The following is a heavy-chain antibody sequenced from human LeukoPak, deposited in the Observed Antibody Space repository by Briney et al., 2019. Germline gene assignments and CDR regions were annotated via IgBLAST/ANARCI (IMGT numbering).Heavy chain of an antibody. D-gene: IGHD1-14*01. CDR1: GFTFSSYS. J-gene: IGHJ3*02. V-gene: IGHV3-21*04. CDR3: AKAVLDDAFDI. Sequence: GGSLRLSCAASGFTFSSYSMTWVRLAPGKGLEWVSSISSSSSHMFYADSVKGRFTISRDNAKNSLYLQMNSLRVEDTALYYCAKAVLDDAFDIWGQGTMVTVSS. CDR2: ISSSSSHM.